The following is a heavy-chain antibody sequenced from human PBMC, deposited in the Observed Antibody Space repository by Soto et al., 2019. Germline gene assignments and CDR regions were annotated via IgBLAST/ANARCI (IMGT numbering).Heavy chain of an antibody. J-gene: IGHJ6*02. V-gene: IGHV5-51*01. CDR1: GYSFTSYW. Sequence: PGESLKISCKGSGYSFTSYWIGWVRQMPGKGLECMGIIYPGDSDTRYSPSFQGQVTISADKSISTAYLQWGSLKASDTAMYYCARTAAAGKYYYGMDVWGQGTTVTVSS. D-gene: IGHD6-13*01. CDR2: IYPGDSDT. CDR3: ARTAAAGKYYYGMDV.